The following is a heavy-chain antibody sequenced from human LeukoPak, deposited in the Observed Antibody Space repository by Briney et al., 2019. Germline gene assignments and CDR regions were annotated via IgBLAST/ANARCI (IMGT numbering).Heavy chain of an antibody. J-gene: IGHJ4*02. D-gene: IGHD3-3*01. V-gene: IGHV1-2*02. Sequence: ASVKVSFKASVYTFTVSYMHWMRQAPGQGLEWMGWINPNSGGTNYAQKFQGRVTMTRDTSISTAYLELSRLRSDDTAVYYGARDPREVFAVVYYSVSCGQGTLVTVSS. CDR3: ARDPREVFAVVYYSVS. CDR2: INPNSGGT. CDR1: VYTFTVSY.